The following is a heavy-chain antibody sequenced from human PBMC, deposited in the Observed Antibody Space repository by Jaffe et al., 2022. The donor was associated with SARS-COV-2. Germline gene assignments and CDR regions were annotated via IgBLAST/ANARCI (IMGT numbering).Heavy chain of an antibody. J-gene: IGHJ4*02. CDR3: ARNEYYDILTGYYKNDPLDY. D-gene: IGHD3-9*01. CDR2: IWYDGSNK. CDR1: GFTFSSYG. Sequence: QVQLVESGGGVVQPGRSLRLSCAASGFTFSSYGMHWVRQAPGKGLEWVAVIWYDGSNKYYADSVKGRFTISRDNSKNTLYLQMNSLRAEDTAVYYCARNEYYDILTGYYKNDPLDYWGQGTLVTVSS. V-gene: IGHV3-33*01.